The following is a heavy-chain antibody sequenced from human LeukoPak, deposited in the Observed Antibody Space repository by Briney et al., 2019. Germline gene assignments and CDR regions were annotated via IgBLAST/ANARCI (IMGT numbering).Heavy chain of an antibody. CDR2: IYYSGST. J-gene: IGHJ4*02. Sequence: NPSETLSLTCTVSGGSISSYYWSWIRQPPGKGLEWIGYIYYSGSTNYNPSLKSRVTISVDTSKNQFSLKLSSVTAADTAVYYCARVQKRGYSGYDYFDYWGQGTLVTVSS. V-gene: IGHV4-59*01. CDR1: GGSISSYY. CDR3: ARVQKRGYSGYDYFDY. D-gene: IGHD5-12*01.